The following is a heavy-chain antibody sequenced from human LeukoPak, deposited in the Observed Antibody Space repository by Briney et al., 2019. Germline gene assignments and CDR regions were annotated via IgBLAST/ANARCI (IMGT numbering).Heavy chain of an antibody. D-gene: IGHD3-10*01. V-gene: IGHV1-18*04. CDR2: INPNSGNT. J-gene: IGHJ5*02. CDR1: GYTFTGYY. CDR3: ARDGRELLWFGELLTDNWFDP. Sequence: GASVKVSCKASGYTFTGYYMHWVRQAPGQGLEWMGWINPNSGNTNYAQKLQGRVTMTTDTSTSTAYMELRSLRSDDTAVYYCARDGRELLWFGELLTDNWFDPWGQGTLVTVSS.